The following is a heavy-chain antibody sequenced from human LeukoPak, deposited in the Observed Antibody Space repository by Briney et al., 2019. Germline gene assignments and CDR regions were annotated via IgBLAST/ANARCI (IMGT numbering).Heavy chain of an antibody. J-gene: IGHJ4*02. CDR1: GFTFNTYD. V-gene: IGHV3-48*03. D-gene: IGHD3-16*02. CDR3: AREGSYDSIGGSYRPHFDY. CDR2: ISYNSRTI. Sequence: PGGSLRLSCEASGFTFNTYDMSWVRQAPGKGLEWISYISYNSRTIYYADSVKGRFTISRDNARNSLFLRMNRLRADDTAVYYCAREGSYDSIGGSYRPHFDYWGQGILVTVSS.